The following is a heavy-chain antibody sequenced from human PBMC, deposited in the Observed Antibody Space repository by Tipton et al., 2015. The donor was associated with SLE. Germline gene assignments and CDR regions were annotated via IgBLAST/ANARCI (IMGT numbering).Heavy chain of an antibody. CDR1: GFIFGDYV. CDR2: ISRDGGSA. Sequence: GSLRLSCAASGFIFGDYVMHWVRQAPGKGLEWVSHISRDGGSAYYRDSVKGRFTISRDNSRNSAYLQMNSLRNEDTALYYCAKFGARSGDFDHWGQGALVIVSS. CDR3: AKFGARSGDFDH. D-gene: IGHD3-10*01. V-gene: IGHV3-43*02. J-gene: IGHJ4*02.